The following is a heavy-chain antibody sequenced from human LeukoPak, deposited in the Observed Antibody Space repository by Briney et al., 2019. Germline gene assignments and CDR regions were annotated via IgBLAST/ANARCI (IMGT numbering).Heavy chain of an antibody. CDR3: AKGVRYSSSTERDNWFDP. J-gene: IGHJ5*02. Sequence: PGGSLRLSCAASGFTFSSYGMHWVRQAPGKGLEWVAFIRYDGSNKYYADSVKGRFTISRDNSKNTLYLQMNSLRAEDTAVYYCAKGVRYSSSTERDNWFDPWGQGTLVTVSS. D-gene: IGHD6-6*01. CDR1: GFTFSSYG. CDR2: IRYDGSNK. V-gene: IGHV3-30*02.